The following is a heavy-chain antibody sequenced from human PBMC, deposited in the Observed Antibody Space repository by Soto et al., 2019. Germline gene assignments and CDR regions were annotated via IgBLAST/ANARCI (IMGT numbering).Heavy chain of an antibody. CDR2: MNPNSGNT. CDR3: ARGTAVAGTPDY. D-gene: IGHD6-19*01. Sequence: ASVKVSCKASGYTFTSYDINWVRQATGQGLEWMGWMNPNSGNTGYAQKFQGRVTMTRNTSISTAYMELSRLRSEDTAVYYCARGTAVAGTPDYWGQGTLVTVSS. V-gene: IGHV1-8*01. J-gene: IGHJ4*02. CDR1: GYTFTSYD.